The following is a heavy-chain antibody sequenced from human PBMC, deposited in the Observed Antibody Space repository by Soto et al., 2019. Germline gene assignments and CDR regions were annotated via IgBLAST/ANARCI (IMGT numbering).Heavy chain of an antibody. CDR2: ISWNSGSI. V-gene: IGHV3-9*01. CDR1: GFTFDDYA. J-gene: IGHJ6*02. CDR3: AKDIGELLGSYYGMDV. D-gene: IGHD1-26*01. Sequence: PGGSLRLSCAASGFTFDDYAMHWVRQAPGKGLEWVSGISWNSGSIGYADSVKGRFTISRDNAKNSLYLQMNSLRAEDTALYYCAKDIGELLGSYYGMDVWGQGTTVTVSS.